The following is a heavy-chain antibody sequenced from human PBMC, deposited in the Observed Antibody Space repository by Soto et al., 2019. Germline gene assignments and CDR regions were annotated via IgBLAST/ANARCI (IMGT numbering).Heavy chain of an antibody. D-gene: IGHD6-19*01. V-gene: IGHV1-3*01. Sequence: QVQLVQSGAEVKKPGASVNISCEASGFTFTKYALHWVRQAPGQRPEWMGWVNAGSGNTRYLQRFQGRITITRDTSASTVYLDLSSLTSEDTAVYFCARDYADIAVAGIPLLAHWGQGTLVTVSS. J-gene: IGHJ4*01. CDR2: VNAGSGNT. CDR3: ARDYADIAVAGIPLLAH. CDR1: GFTFTKYA.